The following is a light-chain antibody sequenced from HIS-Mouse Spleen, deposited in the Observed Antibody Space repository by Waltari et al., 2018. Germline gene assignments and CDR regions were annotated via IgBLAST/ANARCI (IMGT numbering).Light chain of an antibody. V-gene: IGLV3-10*01. CDR3: YSTDSSGNHRV. CDR1: ALPKKY. CDR2: EEH. J-gene: IGLJ2*01. Sequence: SYELTQPPSVSVSPGQTARITCSGDALPKKYAYWYQQKSGQAPVLVIEEEHKRPAGIPERFSGSSSGTMATLTISGAQVEDEADYYCYSTDSSGNHRVFGGGTKLTVL.